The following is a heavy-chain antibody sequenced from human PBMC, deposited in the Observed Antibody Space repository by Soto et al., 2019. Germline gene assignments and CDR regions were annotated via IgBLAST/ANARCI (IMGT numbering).Heavy chain of an antibody. CDR1: GYTFTSYG. CDR2: ISAYNGNT. D-gene: IGHD6-13*01. V-gene: IGHV1-18*01. J-gene: IGHJ3*02. CDR3: ARSLWKQLDPDDAFDI. Sequence: QVQQVQSGAEVKKPGASVKVSCKASGYTFTSYGISWVRQAPGQGLEWMGWISAYNGNTNYAQKLQGRVTMTTDTSTSTAYMELRSLRSDDTAVYYCARSLWKQLDPDDAFDIWGQGTMVTVSS.